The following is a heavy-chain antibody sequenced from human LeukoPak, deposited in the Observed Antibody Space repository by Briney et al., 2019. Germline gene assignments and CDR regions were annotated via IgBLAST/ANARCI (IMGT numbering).Heavy chain of an antibody. Sequence: GGSLRLSCAASGFTLSSYDMHWVRQVTGEGLEWVSYIAPSGDTFYPDSVKGRFTISRENGKNSLSLQMNGLRAGDTAVYYCVREGGAVSGTGAFDIWGQGTLVTVSS. CDR2: IAPSGDT. CDR1: GFTLSSYD. V-gene: IGHV3-13*01. CDR3: VREGGAVSGTGAFDI. J-gene: IGHJ3*02. D-gene: IGHD6-19*01.